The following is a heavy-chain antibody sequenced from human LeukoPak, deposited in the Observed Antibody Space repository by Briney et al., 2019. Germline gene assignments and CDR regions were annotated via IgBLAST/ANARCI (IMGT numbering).Heavy chain of an antibody. D-gene: IGHD3-10*01. CDR1: GYTFTSYY. J-gene: IGHJ5*02. V-gene: IGHV1-46*01. CDR3: ARGREFGYWFDP. Sequence: ASVKVSCKASGYTFTSYYMHWVRQAPGQGLEWMGIINPSGGSTSYAQKFQGRVTMTRDMSTSTDYMELSSLRSEDTAVYYCARGREFGYWFDPWGQGTLVTVSS. CDR2: INPSGGST.